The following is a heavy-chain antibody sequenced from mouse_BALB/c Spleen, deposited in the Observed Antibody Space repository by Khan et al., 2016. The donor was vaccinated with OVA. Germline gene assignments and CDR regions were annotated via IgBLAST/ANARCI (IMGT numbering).Heavy chain of an antibody. CDR1: GYTFTSYY. J-gene: IGHJ3*01. D-gene: IGHD2-2*01. CDR3: SRSGYGSFDY. Sequence: QVHVKQSGAELVKPGASVRLSCKASGYTFTSYYLYWVKQRPGQGLEWIGDINPSSGGTNFNEKFKSKATLTVDKSSSTAYIQLNSLTSEDSAVYDCSRSGYGSFDYWGQGTLVTVSA. CDR2: INPSSGGT. V-gene: IGHV1S81*02.